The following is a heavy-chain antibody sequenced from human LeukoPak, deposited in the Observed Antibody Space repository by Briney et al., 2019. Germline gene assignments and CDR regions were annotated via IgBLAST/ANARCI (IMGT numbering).Heavy chain of an antibody. D-gene: IGHD3-22*01. J-gene: IGHJ4*02. V-gene: IGHV1-69*05. CDR3: AREAGIVVGSTFDY. CDR2: IIPIFGTA. Sequence: SVKVSCKASVGTFSSYAISWVRQAPGQGLEWMGGIIPIFGTANYAQKFQGRVTITTDESTSTAYMELSSLRSEDTAVYYCAREAGIVVGSTFDYWGQGTLVTVSS. CDR1: VGTFSSYA.